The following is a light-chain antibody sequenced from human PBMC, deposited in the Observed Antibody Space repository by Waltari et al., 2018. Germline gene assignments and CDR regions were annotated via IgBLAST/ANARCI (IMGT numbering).Light chain of an antibody. J-gene: IGKJ1*01. Sequence: EIVLTQSTGSLSPSPGDRVTLSCRASQSVSRALAWYQQKPGQAPRLLIFGASNRATGIPDRFSGSGSETDFSLTISRLEPEDFAVYYCQHYVRLPATFGRGTKVEIK. CDR2: GAS. V-gene: IGKV3-20*01. CDR3: QHYVRLPAT. CDR1: QSVSRA.